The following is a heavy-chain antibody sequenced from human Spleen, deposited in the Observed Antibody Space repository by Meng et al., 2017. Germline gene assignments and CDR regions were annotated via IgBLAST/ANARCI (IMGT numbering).Heavy chain of an antibody. CDR1: GGSFSDYY. D-gene: IGHD4-11*01. J-gene: IGHJ4*02. V-gene: IGHV4-34*01. Sequence: QVQLQQWGAGPLKPSETLSLTCVVSGGSFSDYYWSWIRQPPGKGLEWIWEINHSGSTNYNPSLESRATISVDTSQNNLSLKLSSVTAADSAVYYCARGPTTMAHDFDYWGQGTLVTVSS. CDR2: INHSGST. CDR3: ARGPTTMAHDFDY.